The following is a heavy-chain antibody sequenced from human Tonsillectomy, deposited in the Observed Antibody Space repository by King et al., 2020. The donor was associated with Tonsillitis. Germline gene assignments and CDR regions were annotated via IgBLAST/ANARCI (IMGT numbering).Heavy chain of an antibody. D-gene: IGHD2-15*01. J-gene: IGHJ6*02. CDR2: IKQDGSEK. CDR3: VRDLTVAHCSGGSCYGYGMDV. V-gene: IGHV3-7*01. Sequence: DVQLVESGGGLVPPGGSLRLSCAASGFTFSSYWMSWVRQAPGKGREWVANIKQDGSEKYYVDSVKGRFTISRDNAKNSLYLQMNRLRAEDTAVYYCVRDLTVAHCSGGSCYGYGMDVWGQGTTVTVSS. CDR1: GFTFSSYW.